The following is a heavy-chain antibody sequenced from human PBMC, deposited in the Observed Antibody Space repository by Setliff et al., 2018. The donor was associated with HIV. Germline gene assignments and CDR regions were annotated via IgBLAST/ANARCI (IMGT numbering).Heavy chain of an antibody. CDR3: ARMQAYYNFWRSTYYFDY. J-gene: IGHJ4*02. CDR2: ISPYNGDA. Sequence: GASVKVSCKASGYPFTSYGICWVRQAPGHGLEWMGYISPYNGDAYYAEKFQGRVTMTTDTSTTAVSMELTNLRSDDTAVYFGARMQAYYNFWRSTYYFDYWGQGTPVTVSS. V-gene: IGHV1-18*01. D-gene: IGHD3-3*01. CDR1: GYPFTSYG.